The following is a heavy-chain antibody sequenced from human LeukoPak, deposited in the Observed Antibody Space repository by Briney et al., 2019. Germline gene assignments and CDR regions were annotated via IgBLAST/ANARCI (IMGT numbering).Heavy chain of an antibody. CDR2: IYSGGST. CDR1: GFTFSSYA. D-gene: IGHD3-3*01. V-gene: IGHV3-66*01. Sequence: PGGSLRLSCAASGFTFSSYAMSWVRQAPGKGLEWVSVIYSGGSTYYADSVKGRFTISRDNSKNTLYLQMNRLRAEDTAVYYCASVSPCTIFGKLPRPYWGQGTLVTVSS. J-gene: IGHJ4*02. CDR3: ASVSPCTIFGKLPRPY.